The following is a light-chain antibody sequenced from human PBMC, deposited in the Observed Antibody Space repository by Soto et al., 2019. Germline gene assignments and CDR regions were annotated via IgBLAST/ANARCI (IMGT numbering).Light chain of an antibody. CDR3: QQYGSSPGT. CDR2: GAS. CDR1: QSVSSTY. J-gene: IGKJ1*01. V-gene: IGKV3-20*01. Sequence: EIVLTQSPGTLSLSPGEGATLSCRASQSVSSTYLAWYQQKPGQPPRLLIYGASSRATGIPDRFSGRGSGPVLTLTISRLEPEDFAVYSCQQYGSSPGTFGQGTKVEIK.